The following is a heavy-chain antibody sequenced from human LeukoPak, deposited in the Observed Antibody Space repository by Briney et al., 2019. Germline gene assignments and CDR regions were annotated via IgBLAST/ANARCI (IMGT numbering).Heavy chain of an antibody. Sequence: GESLRLSCAASGFAVSSYYMNWVRQAPGKGLEWVSSISSSSSYIYYADSVKGRFTIPRDNAKNSLYLQMNSLRAEDTAVYYCARDGGYYYDSSGYYPENYWGQGTLVTVSS. D-gene: IGHD3-22*01. CDR3: ARDGGYYYDSSGYYPENY. J-gene: IGHJ4*02. CDR1: GFAVSSYY. V-gene: IGHV3-21*01. CDR2: ISSSSSYI.